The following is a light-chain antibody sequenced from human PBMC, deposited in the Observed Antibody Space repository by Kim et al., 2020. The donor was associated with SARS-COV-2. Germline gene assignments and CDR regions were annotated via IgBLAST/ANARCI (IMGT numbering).Light chain of an antibody. CDR1: KLGDKY. V-gene: IGLV3-1*01. Sequence: GAPGQTASLTCSGDKLGDKYACWYQQKPGQSPVLVIYQDSKRPSGIPERFSGSNSGNTATLTISGTQAMDEADYYCQAWDSSTVVFGGGTQLTVL. J-gene: IGLJ2*01. CDR3: QAWDSSTVV. CDR2: QDS.